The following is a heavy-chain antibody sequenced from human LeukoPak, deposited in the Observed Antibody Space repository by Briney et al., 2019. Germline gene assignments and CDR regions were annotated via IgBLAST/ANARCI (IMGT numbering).Heavy chain of an antibody. J-gene: IGHJ4*02. CDR2: INPNSGGT. V-gene: IGHV1-2*02. CDR3: AREVPERYCSSTGCYAGRYFDY. Sequence: ASVKVSCKASGYTFTGYYMHWVRQAPGQGLEWMGWINPNSGGTNYAQKFQGRVTMTRDTSISTAYMELSRLRSDDTAVYYCAREVPERYCSSTGCYAGRYFDYWGQGTLVTVSS. CDR1: GYTFTGYY. D-gene: IGHD2-2*01.